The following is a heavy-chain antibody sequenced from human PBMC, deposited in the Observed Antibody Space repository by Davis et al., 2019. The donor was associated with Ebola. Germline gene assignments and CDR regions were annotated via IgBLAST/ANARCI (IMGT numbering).Heavy chain of an antibody. Sequence: GESLKISCKGSGYTFSTHWIGWVRQMPGKGLEWMGIIYPGDSDTRYSPSFQGQVTISADKSTTTAYLQWGSLKASDTALYYCARLRSITRLTAFYYWGQGTLVTVSS. V-gene: IGHV5-51*01. CDR1: GYTFSTHW. CDR3: ARLRSITRLTAFYY. CDR2: IYPGDSDT. J-gene: IGHJ4*02. D-gene: IGHD3-10*01.